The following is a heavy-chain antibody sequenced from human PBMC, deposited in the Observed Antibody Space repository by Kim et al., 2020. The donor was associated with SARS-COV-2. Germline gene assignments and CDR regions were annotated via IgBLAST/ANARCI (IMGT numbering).Heavy chain of an antibody. CDR3: ARDVGSSMDV. Sequence: GGSLRLSCAASGFTFSSYAMHWVRQAPGKGLEWVAVISYDGSNKYYADSVKGRFTISRDNSKNTLYLKMNSLRAEDTAVYYCARDVGSSMDVWGQGTTVTVSS. V-gene: IGHV3-30*04. J-gene: IGHJ6*02. CDR1: GFTFSSYA. D-gene: IGHD2-2*01. CDR2: ISYDGSNK.